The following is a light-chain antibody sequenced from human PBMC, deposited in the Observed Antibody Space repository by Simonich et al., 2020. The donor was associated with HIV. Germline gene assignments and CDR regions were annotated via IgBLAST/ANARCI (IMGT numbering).Light chain of an antibody. V-gene: IGKV1-5*03. CDR2: KAS. Sequence: DIQLTQSPSTLSASVGDRVTITCRASQSISSWLAWYQQKPGKAPKLLIYKASSVESWVPSSVSGSGSGTEFTLTISRLQPDDFGTYYCQQYNSYSKGYIFGQGTKLEIK. CDR1: QSISSW. J-gene: IGKJ2*01. CDR3: QQYNSYSKGYI.